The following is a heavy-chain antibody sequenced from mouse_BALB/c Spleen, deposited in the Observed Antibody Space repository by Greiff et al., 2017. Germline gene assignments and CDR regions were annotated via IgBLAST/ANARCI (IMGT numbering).Heavy chain of an antibody. J-gene: IGHJ3*01. D-gene: IGHD4-1*01. CDR3: ETATTRGFDY. V-gene: IGHV1-5*01. Sequence: VQLQQSGTVLARPGASVKMSCKASGYSFTSYWMHWVKQRPGQGLEWIGAIYPGNSDTSYNQKFKGKAKLTAVTSASTAYMELSSLTNEDSAVYDCETATTRGFDYWGQGTLVTVSA. CDR1: GYSFTSYW. CDR2: IYPGNSDT.